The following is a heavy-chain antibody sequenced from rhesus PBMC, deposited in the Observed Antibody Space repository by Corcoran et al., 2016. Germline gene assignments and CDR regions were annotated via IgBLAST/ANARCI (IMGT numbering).Heavy chain of an antibody. V-gene: IGHV4-80*01. CDR1: GPSFTRPW. Sequence: QVQLQESGPGLVKPSATLSPTCTVSGPSFTRPWPSWYLQSPGKGLEWLGEINGDRVKTNYHPSFKSQSTISKDASKNQFSLNLNSVTAADTAMYYCTRAPSGWGAAYWGQGVLVTVAS. CDR2: INGDRVKT. J-gene: IGHJ4*01. CDR3: TRAPSGWGAAY. D-gene: IGHD2-21*01.